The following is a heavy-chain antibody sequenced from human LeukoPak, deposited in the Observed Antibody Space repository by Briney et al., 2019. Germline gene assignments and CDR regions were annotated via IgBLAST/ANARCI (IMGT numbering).Heavy chain of an antibody. J-gene: IGHJ4*02. D-gene: IGHD3-10*01. V-gene: IGHV3-7*01. CDR2: IKPDGRDK. CDR3: ARGGHRQKEF. CDR1: VFTFRSYY. Sequence: PGGSLRLSCESSVFTFRSYYMTCVRQSPGKGLEWVAIIKPDGRDKFHVDSVKGRFTISRDNAKNSLYLQMSNLRAEDTAVYYCARGGHRQKEFWGQGTLVTVSS.